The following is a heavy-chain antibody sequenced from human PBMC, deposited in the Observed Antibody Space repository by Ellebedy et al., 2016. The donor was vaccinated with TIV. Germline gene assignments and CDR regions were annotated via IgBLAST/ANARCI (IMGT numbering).Heavy chain of an antibody. CDR3: ARGGSGYGAGMDV. Sequence: MPSETLSLTCNVSGALNYHWWSWIRQPAGKGLEWFGRIYVGVGTNYNPSLSGRVTVSADTSKNQLFLQLASVTAADTAVYYCARGGSGYGAGMDVWGQGTMVSISS. CDR2: IYVGVGT. V-gene: IGHV4-4*07. CDR1: GALNYHW. J-gene: IGHJ6*02. D-gene: IGHD5-12*01.